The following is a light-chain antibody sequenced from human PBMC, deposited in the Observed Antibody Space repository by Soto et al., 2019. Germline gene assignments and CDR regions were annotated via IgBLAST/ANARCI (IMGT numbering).Light chain of an antibody. J-gene: IGKJ4*01. CDR3: QQRSNWPST. V-gene: IGKV3-11*01. CDR2: DAS. Sequence: PGERATLSCRASKSVSGYLAWYQQKPGQAPRLLMYDASNRATGIPARFSGSGSGTDFTLTISSLEPEDFAVYYCQQRSNWPSTFGGGTKVEIK. CDR1: KSVSGY.